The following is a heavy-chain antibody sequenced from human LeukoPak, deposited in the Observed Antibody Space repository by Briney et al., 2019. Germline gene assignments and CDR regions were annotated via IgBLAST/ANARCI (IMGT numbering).Heavy chain of an antibody. J-gene: IGHJ6*04. CDR2: IGSSGTAI. V-gene: IGHV3-11*01. CDR1: GFTFSDYY. Sequence: PGGSLRLSCAASGFTFSDYYMTWIRQAPGKGLEWLSYIGSSGTAIYYADSVKGRFTIARDNAKNTLYLQMNSLRAEDTAVYYCARDRKQNEYWGKGTTVTVSS. CDR3: ARDRKQNEY. D-gene: IGHD1-1*01.